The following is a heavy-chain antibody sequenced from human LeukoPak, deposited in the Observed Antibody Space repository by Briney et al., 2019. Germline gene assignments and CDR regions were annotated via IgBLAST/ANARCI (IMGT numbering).Heavy chain of an antibody. D-gene: IGHD1-14*01. CDR3: AKDTTPPKAGFDP. V-gene: IGHV3-30*02. J-gene: IGHJ5*02. CDR1: GFTFSSYG. Sequence: GGSLRLSCAASGFTFSSYGMHWVRQAPGKGLEWVAFIRYDGSNKYYADSVKGRSTISRDNSKNTLYLQMNSLRAEDTAVYYCAKDTTPPKAGFDPWGQGTLVTVSS. CDR2: IRYDGSNK.